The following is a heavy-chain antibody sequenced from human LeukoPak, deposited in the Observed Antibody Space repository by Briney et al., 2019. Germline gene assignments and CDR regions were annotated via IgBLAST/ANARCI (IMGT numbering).Heavy chain of an antibody. J-gene: IGHJ5*02. D-gene: IGHD3-9*01. V-gene: IGHV4-34*01. CDR1: GGSFSGYY. CDR3: ARGSYDILTGYYEPNWFDP. CDR2: INHSGST. Sequence: RSSETLSLTCAVYGGSFSGYYWSWIRQPPGKGLEWIGEINHSGSTNYNPSLKSRVTISVDTSKNQFSLRLSSVTAADTAVYYCARGSYDILTGYYEPNWFDPWGQGTLVTVSS.